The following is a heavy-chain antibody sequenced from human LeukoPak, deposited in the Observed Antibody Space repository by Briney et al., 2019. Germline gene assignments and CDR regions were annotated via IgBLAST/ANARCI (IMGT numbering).Heavy chain of an antibody. Sequence: SETLSLTCTVSNGSIRSQYWSWIRQPPGKGLEWIGYIYYTGSTNNNPSLQSRVTISVDTSRNQFSLNLHSVTAADTGVYYCARETGPGYFYDSCGYYLRGYFDNWGQGILVTVSS. CDR2: IYYTGST. J-gene: IGHJ4*02. CDR1: NGSIRSQY. V-gene: IGHV4-59*11. D-gene: IGHD3-22*01. CDR3: ARETGPGYFYDSCGYYLRGYFDN.